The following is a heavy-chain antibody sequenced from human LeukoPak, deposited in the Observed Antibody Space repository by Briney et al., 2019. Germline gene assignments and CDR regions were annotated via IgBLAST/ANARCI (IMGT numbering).Heavy chain of an antibody. CDR1: GFTFSSYG. CDR2: IRYDGSNK. D-gene: IGHD3-10*01. J-gene: IGHJ1*01. Sequence: GGSLRLSCAASGFTFSSYGMHWVRQAPGKGLEWVAFIRYDGSNKYYADSVKGRFTISRDNSKNTLYLQMNSLRADDTAVYYCASGLLWFGEIKWGTAEYFQHWGQGTLVTVSS. CDR3: ASGLLWFGEIKWGTAEYFQH. V-gene: IGHV3-30*02.